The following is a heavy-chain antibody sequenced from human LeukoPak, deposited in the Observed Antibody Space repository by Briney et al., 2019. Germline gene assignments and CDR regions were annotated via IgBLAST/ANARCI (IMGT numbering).Heavy chain of an antibody. V-gene: IGHV3-23*01. Sequence: QPGGSLRLSCAASGFNFRTYAMTWVRQAPGKGLQWVSAITGHGHTTYYAESVKGRFAISRDNSKNTLFLQMNSLRAEDTAVYYCAKDLIATGFSTWFDPWGQGTLVTVSS. CDR3: AKDLIATGFSTWFDP. CDR2: ITGHGHTT. J-gene: IGHJ5*02. D-gene: IGHD3-9*01. CDR1: GFNFRTYA.